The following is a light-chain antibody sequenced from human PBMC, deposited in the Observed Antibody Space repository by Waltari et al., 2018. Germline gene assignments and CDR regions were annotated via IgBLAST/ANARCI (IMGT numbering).Light chain of an antibody. J-gene: IGKJ4*01. CDR2: GAS. CDR3: QQYNQWPLT. CDR1: LSIDDS. Sequence: EIVMTQSPATLSVSRGGSATVSCRASLSIDDSLAWYQQKPGQPPRLLIPGASTRDTGIPVRCSGSGSGTDFTLTITCLQSEDFAVYFCQQYNQWPLTFGRGTKVEIK. V-gene: IGKV3-15*01.